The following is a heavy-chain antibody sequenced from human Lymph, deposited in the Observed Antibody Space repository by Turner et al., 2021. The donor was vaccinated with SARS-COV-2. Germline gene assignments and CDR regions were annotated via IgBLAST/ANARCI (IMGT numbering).Heavy chain of an antibody. Sequence: QVQLQESGPGLVKPSEPLSLTCTVSGGSISSYYWSWIRQPPGKGLEWIGYIYSSGSTNYNPSLKSRVTISVDTSKNQFSLRLSSVTAADTAVYYCARGFDYWGQGTLVTVSS. V-gene: IGHV4-59*08. CDR2: IYSSGST. CDR3: ARGFDY. J-gene: IGHJ4*02. CDR1: GGSISSYY.